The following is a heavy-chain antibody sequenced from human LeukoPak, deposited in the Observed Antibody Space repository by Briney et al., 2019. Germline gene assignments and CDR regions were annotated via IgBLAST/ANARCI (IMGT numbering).Heavy chain of an antibody. CDR3: AKRLLFGVLMKNAMDV. J-gene: IGHJ6*02. Sequence: GGPLRLSCAASGFTFNSFVMNWVRQAPGKGLEWVSGISGSGVSTYYADSVKGRFTISRDNSKNTLYLQMNSLRPEDTAVYYCAKRLLFGVLMKNAMDVWGQGTTVTVSS. CDR2: ISGSGVST. D-gene: IGHD3-3*01. V-gene: IGHV3-23*01. CDR1: GFTFNSFV.